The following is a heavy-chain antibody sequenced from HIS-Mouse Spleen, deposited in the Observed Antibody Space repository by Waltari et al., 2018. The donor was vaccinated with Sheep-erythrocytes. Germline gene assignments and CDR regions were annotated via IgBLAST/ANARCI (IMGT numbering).Heavy chain of an antibody. CDR2: IFSNDEK. CDR3: ARITSYYDFWSTYNKDYFDY. CDR1: GFSLSNARMG. V-gene: IGHV2-26*01. D-gene: IGHD3-3*01. Sequence: QVTLKESGPVLVKPTETPTLTCTVSGFSLSNARMGVSWIRQPPGKALEWLAHIFSNDEKSYSTSLKSMLTISKDTSKSQVVLTMTNMDPVDTATYYCARITSYYDFWSTYNKDYFDYWGQGTLVTVSS. J-gene: IGHJ4*02.